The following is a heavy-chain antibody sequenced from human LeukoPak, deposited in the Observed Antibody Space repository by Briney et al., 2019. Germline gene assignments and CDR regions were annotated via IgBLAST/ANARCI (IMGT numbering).Heavy chain of an antibody. CDR3: ARLRGREYFDY. CDR2: INTNTGNP. J-gene: IGHJ4*02. CDR1: GYTFTRSA. D-gene: IGHD3-16*01. V-gene: IGHV7-4-1*02. Sequence: ASVKVSCKASGYTFTRSAINWVRQAPGQGLEWMGWINTNTGNPTFAQGFTGRFVFSLDTSVSTAYLQISSLKAEDTAVYYCARLRGREYFDYWGQGTLVTVSS.